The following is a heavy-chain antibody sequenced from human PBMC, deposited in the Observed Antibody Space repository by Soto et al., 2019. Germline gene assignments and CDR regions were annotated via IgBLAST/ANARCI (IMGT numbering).Heavy chain of an antibody. D-gene: IGHD3-22*01. J-gene: IGHJ2*01. CDR2: ISHDVSTK. Sequence: QVQLVESGGGVVQSGRSLRLSCAASEFPFSSYGMHWVRQAPGKGLEWVAVISHDVSTKYYADSVKGRFTISRDNSKNTLYLQMNSLRAEDTAVYYCAKPFQRSGYYYDFWYFDLWRRGTLVTVSS. CDR1: EFPFSSYG. CDR3: AKPFQRSGYYYDFWYFDL. V-gene: IGHV3-30*18.